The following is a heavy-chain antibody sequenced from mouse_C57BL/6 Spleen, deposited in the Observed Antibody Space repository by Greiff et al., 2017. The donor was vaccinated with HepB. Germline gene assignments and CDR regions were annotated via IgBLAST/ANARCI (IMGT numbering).Heavy chain of an antibody. CDR2: ISSGGDYI. J-gene: IGHJ2*01. CDR1: GFTFSSYA. D-gene: IGHD2-4*01. Sequence: EVQVVESGEGLVKPGGSLKLSCAASGFTFSSYAMSWVRQTPEKRLEWVAYISSGGDYIYYADTVKGRFTISRDNARNTLYLQMSSLKSEDTAMYYCTRDRVYDYDGGGLFDYWGQGTTLTVSS. V-gene: IGHV5-9-1*02. CDR3: TRDRVYDYDGGGLFDY.